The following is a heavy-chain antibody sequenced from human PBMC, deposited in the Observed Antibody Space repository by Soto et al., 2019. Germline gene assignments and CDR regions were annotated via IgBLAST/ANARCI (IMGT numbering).Heavy chain of an antibody. CDR3: ARVVDYYDPYSSYGMDV. CDR2: ISSSSGYI. D-gene: IGHD3-22*01. J-gene: IGHJ6*02. V-gene: IGHV3-21*01. CDR1: GFTFSSYS. Sequence: PGGSLRLSCAASGFTFSSYSMNWVRQAPGKGLEWVSSISSSSGYIYYADSVKGRFTISRDNAKNSLSLQMNSLRAEDTAVYYCARVVDYYDPYSSYGMDVWGLGTTVTVSS.